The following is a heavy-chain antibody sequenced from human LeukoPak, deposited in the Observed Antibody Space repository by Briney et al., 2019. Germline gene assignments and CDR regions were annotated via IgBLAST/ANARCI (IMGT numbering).Heavy chain of an antibody. V-gene: IGHV3-23*01. Sequence: GGSLRLSCAASGFTFDDYGMSWVRQAPGKGLEWVSAISGSGGSTYYADSVKGRFTISRDNSKNTLYLQMNSLRAEDTAVYYCAKDGYVDPNWFDPWGQGTLVTVSS. CDR3: AKDGYVDPNWFDP. CDR2: ISGSGGST. CDR1: GFTFDDYG. D-gene: IGHD5-12*01. J-gene: IGHJ5*02.